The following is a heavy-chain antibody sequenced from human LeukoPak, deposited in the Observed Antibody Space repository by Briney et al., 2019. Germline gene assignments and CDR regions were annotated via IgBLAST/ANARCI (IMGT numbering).Heavy chain of an antibody. CDR1: GGSISSYY. Sequence: PSESLSLTCTVSGGSISSYYWSWIRQPPGKGLEWIGYIHYSGTTNYNPSLNSRVTISVDTSKNQFSLRLSFVTAADTAIYYCARHTNAWFDPWGQGTLVTVSA. CDR3: ARHTNAWFDP. D-gene: IGHD1-1*01. V-gene: IGHV4-59*01. J-gene: IGHJ5*02. CDR2: IHYSGTT.